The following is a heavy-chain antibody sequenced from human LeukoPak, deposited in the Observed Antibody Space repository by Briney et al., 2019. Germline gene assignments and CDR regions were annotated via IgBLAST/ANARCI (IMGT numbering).Heavy chain of an antibody. CDR2: IWYDGSNK. Sequence: GGSLRLSXAASGFTFSSYGMHWVRQAPGKGMEWVAAIWYDGSNKDYADSVKGRFTISRDNSKNTLYLQMKSLRAEDTAVNSCAKGGYDDVWGGSRNDAFDIWGQGTMVTVSS. CDR3: AKGGYDDVWGGSRNDAFDI. V-gene: IGHV3-33*06. CDR1: GFTFSSYG. J-gene: IGHJ3*02. D-gene: IGHD3-16*01.